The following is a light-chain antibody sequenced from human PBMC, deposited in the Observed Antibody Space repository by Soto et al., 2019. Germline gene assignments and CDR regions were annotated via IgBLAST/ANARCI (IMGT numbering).Light chain of an antibody. CDR2: YGS. J-gene: IGLJ3*02. CDR1: NIGSKV. CDR3: QVWDSSSDHWV. Sequence: SYELTQPPSVSVAPGKTARITCGGNNIGSKVMHWYQQKPGQAPVVVIFYGSDRPSGIPERFSGSNSGNTATLTITRVEAGDEADYYCQVWDSSSDHWVFGGGTKLTVL. V-gene: IGLV3-21*04.